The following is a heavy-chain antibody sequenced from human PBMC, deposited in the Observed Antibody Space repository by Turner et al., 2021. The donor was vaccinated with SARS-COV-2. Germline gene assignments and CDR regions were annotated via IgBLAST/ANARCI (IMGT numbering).Heavy chain of an antibody. V-gene: IGHV4-39*01. J-gene: IGHJ4*02. CDR3: ACGYYSRGDY. Sequence: QLQLRASGPGRVKPSETLSLTCTVSGVSVDSSSYYWGWIRQPPGKGLEWIGSVYYSGTTYYNPSLKSRLTISADTTKNQFSLKLSSVTAADTAVYYCACGYYSRGDYWGQGTLVTVSS. D-gene: IGHD3-3*01. CDR1: GVSVDSSSYY. CDR2: VYYSGTT.